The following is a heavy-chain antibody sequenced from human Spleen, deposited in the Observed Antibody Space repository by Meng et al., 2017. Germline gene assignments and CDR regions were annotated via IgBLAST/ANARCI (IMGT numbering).Heavy chain of an antibody. CDR1: GESFSDYY. Sequence: QVQLEQCGAGLLKPSETLFLSCVVSGESFSDYYWGWIRQPPGKGLEWIGEINHSGSTNYNPSLKSRVTISVDTSKNQCSLKLSSVTAADTAVYYCASCGDGYDSLCYFDYWGQGTLVTVSS. V-gene: IGHV4-34*01. D-gene: IGHD5-24*01. J-gene: IGHJ4*02. CDR2: INHSGST. CDR3: ASCGDGYDSLCYFDY.